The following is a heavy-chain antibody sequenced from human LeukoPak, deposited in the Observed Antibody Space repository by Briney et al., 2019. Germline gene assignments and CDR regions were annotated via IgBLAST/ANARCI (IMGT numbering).Heavy chain of an antibody. Sequence: GGSLRLSCAASGFTFSSYSMSWVRQAPGKGLEGVSSISSSSSYIYYADSVKGRFTISRDNAKNSLYLQMNSLRAEDTAVYYCARDRKEWLFSQPDYWGQGTLVTVSS. V-gene: IGHV3-21*01. D-gene: IGHD3-3*01. CDR2: ISSSSSYI. J-gene: IGHJ4*02. CDR3: ARDRKEWLFSQPDY. CDR1: GFTFSSYS.